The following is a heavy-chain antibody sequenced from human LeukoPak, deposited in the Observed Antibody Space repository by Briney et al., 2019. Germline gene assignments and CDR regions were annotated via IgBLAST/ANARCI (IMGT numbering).Heavy chain of an antibody. D-gene: IGHD5-18*01. CDR2: IYYSGST. CDR1: GGSISSYY. V-gene: IGHV4-59*08. Sequence: SETLSLTCTVSGGSISSYYWSWIRQPPGKGLERIGYIYYSGSTKYNPSPKSRVTISVDTSKNQFSLMLTSVTAADTAVYYCARQPGATAAFDIWAQGTMVTVSS. CDR3: ARQPGATAAFDI. J-gene: IGHJ3*02.